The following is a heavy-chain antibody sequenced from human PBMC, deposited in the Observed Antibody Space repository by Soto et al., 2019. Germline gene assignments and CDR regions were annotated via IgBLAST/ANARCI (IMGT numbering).Heavy chain of an antibody. CDR1: GYTFTNYG. V-gene: IGHV1-18*01. Sequence: QVQLVQSGAEVKKPGASVKVSCKASGYTFTNYGISWVRQATGQGLEWMGWISAYNGNTKYVQKLQGRVTMTTDTATRTDYMELRSLRSDDTAVYYCARGVGSGSYYNQYNWFDPWGQGTLVTVSS. D-gene: IGHD3-10*01. J-gene: IGHJ5*02. CDR2: ISAYNGNT. CDR3: ARGVGSGSYYNQYNWFDP.